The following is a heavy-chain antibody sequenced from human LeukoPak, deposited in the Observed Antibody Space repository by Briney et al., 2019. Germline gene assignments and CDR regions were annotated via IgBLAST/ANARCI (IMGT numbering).Heavy chain of an antibody. CDR2: IYYSGST. V-gene: IGHV4-59*08. D-gene: IGHD3-22*01. CDR1: GGSISSYY. CDR3: ARRGVVVIISWFDP. Sequence: ASETLSLTCTVSGGSISSYYWSWIRQPPGKGLEWIGYIYYSGSTNYNPSLESRVTISVDTSKNQFSLKLSSVTAADTAVYYCARRGVVVIISWFDPWGQGTLVTVSS. J-gene: IGHJ5*02.